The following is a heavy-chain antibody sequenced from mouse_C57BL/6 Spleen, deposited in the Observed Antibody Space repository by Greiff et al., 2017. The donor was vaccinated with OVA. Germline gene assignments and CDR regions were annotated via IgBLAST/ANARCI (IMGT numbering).Heavy chain of an antibody. J-gene: IGHJ3*01. D-gene: IGHD2-5*01. CDR2: ISSGGDYI. Sequence: EVKLMESGEGLVKPGGSLKLSCAASGFTFSSYAMSWVRQTPEKRLEWVAYISSGGDYIYYADTVKGRFTISRDNARNTLYLQMSSLKSEDTAMYYCTRDPSSYSNYVGFAYWGQGTLVTVSA. CDR1: GFTFSSYA. V-gene: IGHV5-9-1*02. CDR3: TRDPSSYSNYVGFAY.